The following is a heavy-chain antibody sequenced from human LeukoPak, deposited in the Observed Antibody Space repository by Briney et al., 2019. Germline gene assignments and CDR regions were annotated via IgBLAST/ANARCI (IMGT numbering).Heavy chain of an antibody. V-gene: IGHV3-33*01. CDR2: IWYDGSKT. CDR1: GFTFTNYG. J-gene: IGHJ4*02. CDR3: ARDDCSTTPCYAY. Sequence: GGSLRLPCTTSGFTFTNYGINWVRQAPGKGLEWVAAIWYDGSKTSYTDSVKGRFTVSRDISKNTVYLQMNGLKAEDTAVYYCARDDCSTTPCYAYWGQGTLVTVSS. D-gene: IGHD2-2*01.